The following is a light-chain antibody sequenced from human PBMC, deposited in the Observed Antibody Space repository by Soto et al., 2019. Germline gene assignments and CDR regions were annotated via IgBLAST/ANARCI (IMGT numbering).Light chain of an antibody. J-gene: IGLJ1*01. Sequence: QSALTQPASVSGSPGQSITISCTGTTSDVGGYDYVSWYQQHPGKAPKLLIFEVRNRPSGVSSRFSGSRSANSASLTISGLQAEDEADYYCSSFTTPSTYVFGTGTQLTVL. CDR2: EVR. CDR1: TSDVGGYDY. CDR3: SSFTTPSTYV. V-gene: IGLV2-14*01.